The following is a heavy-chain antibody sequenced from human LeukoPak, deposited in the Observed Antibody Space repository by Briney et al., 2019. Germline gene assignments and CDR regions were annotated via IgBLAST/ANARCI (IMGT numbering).Heavy chain of an antibody. D-gene: IGHD1-1*01. V-gene: IGHV3-23*01. J-gene: IGHJ4*02. CDR2: ISGSGGST. CDR3: AKVGVAGTTVYFDY. CDR1: GFTFSSYA. Sequence: GGSLRLSCAASGFTFSSYAMSWDRQAPGKGLEWVSAISGSGGSTYYADSVKGRFTISRDNSKNTLYLQMNSLRAEDTAVYYCAKVGVAGTTVYFDYWGQGTLVTVSS.